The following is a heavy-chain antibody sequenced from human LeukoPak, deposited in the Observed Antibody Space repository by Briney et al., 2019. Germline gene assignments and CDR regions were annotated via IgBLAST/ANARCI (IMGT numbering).Heavy chain of an antibody. Sequence: ASVKVSCKGSGYTLTTYGMSWVRQAHGQGLEWMGWISGYNGHTNYAQSLQGRVTMTTDPSTGTAYMELRSLSSDDTAVYYCARAPSSCQLPYCYVTDYWGQGTLVTVSS. CDR1: GYTLTTYG. V-gene: IGHV1-18*01. CDR2: ISGYNGHT. J-gene: IGHJ4*02. CDR3: ARAPSSCQLPYCYVTDY. D-gene: IGHD2-2*02.